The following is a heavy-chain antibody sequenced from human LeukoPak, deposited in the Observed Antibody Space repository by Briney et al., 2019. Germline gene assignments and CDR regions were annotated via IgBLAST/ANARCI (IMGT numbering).Heavy chain of an antibody. CDR1: GFTFSSYE. V-gene: IGHV3-48*03. CDR3: ARVMWWKLLVTQYYFDY. CDR2: ISSSGNTI. D-gene: IGHD1-26*01. J-gene: IGHJ4*02. Sequence: GGSLRLSCAASGFTFSSYEMNWVRQAPGKGLEWVSYISSSGNTIYYADSVKGRFTISRDNAKNVLYLQMNSLRGEDRAVYYCARVMWWKLLVTQYYFDYWGQATLVTVSS.